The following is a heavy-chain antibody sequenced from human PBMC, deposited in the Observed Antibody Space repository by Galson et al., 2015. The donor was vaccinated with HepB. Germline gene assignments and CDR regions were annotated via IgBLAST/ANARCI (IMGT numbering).Heavy chain of an antibody. Sequence: QSGAEVKKPGESLRISCKGSGYSFTSYWISWVRQMPGKGLEWMGRIDPSDSYTNYSPSFQGHVTISADKSISTAHLQWSSLKASDTAMYYCARHWGGGYSYGSFYYMDVWGKGTTVTVSS. CDR1: GYSFTSYW. D-gene: IGHD5-18*01. V-gene: IGHV5-10-1*01. J-gene: IGHJ6*03. CDR2: IDPSDSYT. CDR3: ARHWGGGYSYGSFYYMDV.